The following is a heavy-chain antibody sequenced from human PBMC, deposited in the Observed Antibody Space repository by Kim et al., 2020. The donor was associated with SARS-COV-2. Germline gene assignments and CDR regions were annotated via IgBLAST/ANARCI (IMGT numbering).Heavy chain of an antibody. V-gene: IGHV4-4*02. J-gene: IGHJ6*02. D-gene: IGHD6-19*01. Sequence: SETLSLTCGVSGGSISSNNWWSWVRQPPGKGLEWIGDVYHSGTTNYNPSLKSRVNISVDKSKNQFFLNLRSMTAADTAVYYCARPVAGSVWDVWGQGTT. CDR3: ARPVAGSVWDV. CDR1: GGSISSNNW. CDR2: VYHSGTT.